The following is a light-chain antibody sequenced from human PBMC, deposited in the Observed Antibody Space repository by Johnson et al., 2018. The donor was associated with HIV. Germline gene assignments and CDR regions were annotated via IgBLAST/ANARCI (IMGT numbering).Light chain of an antibody. CDR1: SSNIGNNY. Sequence: QSVLTQPPSVSAAPGQKVTISCSGSSSNIGNNYVSWYQQFPGTAPKLLIYENNKRPSGIPDRFSGSKSGTSATLGITGLQTGDEADYYCGTWASSLTATYDFETWPNVTVL. CDR2: ENN. CDR3: GTWASSLTATYD. J-gene: IGLJ1*01. V-gene: IGLV1-51*02.